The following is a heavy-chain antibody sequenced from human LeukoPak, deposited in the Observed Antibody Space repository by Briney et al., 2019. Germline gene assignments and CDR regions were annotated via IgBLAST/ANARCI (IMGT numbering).Heavy chain of an antibody. CDR3: ARVIAVAGTDIFDN. CDR1: GYTFTVYH. Sequence: GASVKVSCKASGYTFTVYHMHWVRQAPGQGLEWMGWINPNSGGTNYAQKFQGRATMTRDTSISTAYMELTRLRSDDTAVYYCARVIAVAGTDIFDNWGQGTLVTVSS. J-gene: IGHJ4*02. V-gene: IGHV1-2*02. D-gene: IGHD6-19*01. CDR2: INPNSGGT.